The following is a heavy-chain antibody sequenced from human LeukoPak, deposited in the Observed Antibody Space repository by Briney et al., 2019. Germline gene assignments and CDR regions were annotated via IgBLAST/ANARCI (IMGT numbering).Heavy chain of an antibody. D-gene: IGHD3-22*01. CDR2: IFYTGST. V-gene: IGHV4-59*08. J-gene: IGHJ4*02. CDR3: ARQPSGYYDKSGYYPYYFDY. Sequence: KPSVTLSLTCTVSGASFSGYYWSWVRQPPGKGLEWIGYIFYTGSTKYDPSLQSRVTISLDTSKNQFSLRLSSVTAADTAVYYCARQPSGYYDKSGYYPYYFDYWGQGALVTVSS. CDR1: GASFSGYY.